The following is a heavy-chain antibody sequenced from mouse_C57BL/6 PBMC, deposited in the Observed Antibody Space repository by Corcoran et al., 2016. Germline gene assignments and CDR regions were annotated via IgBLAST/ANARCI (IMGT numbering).Heavy chain of an antibody. Sequence: QVQLKQSGAELVRPGASVKLSCKASGYTFTDYYINWVKQRPGQGLEWIARIYPGSGNTYYNEKFKGKATLTAEKSSSTAYMQLSSLTSEDSAVYFCARRDYYGEGGFAYWGQGTLVTVSA. J-gene: IGHJ3*01. V-gene: IGHV1-76*01. CDR1: GYTFTDYY. D-gene: IGHD1-1*01. CDR3: ARRDYYGEGGFAY. CDR2: IYPGSGNT.